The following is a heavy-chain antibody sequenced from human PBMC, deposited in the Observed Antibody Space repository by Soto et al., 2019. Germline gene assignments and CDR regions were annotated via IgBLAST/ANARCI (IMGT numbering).Heavy chain of an antibody. CDR1: GFTFSSYG. Sequence: GGSLRLSCAASGFTFSSYGMHWVRQAPGKGLEWVAVIWYDGSNKYYADSVKGRFTISRDNSKNTLYLQMNSLRAEDTAVYYCARDSITMVRSKPPPGYWGQGTLVTVSS. J-gene: IGHJ4*02. D-gene: IGHD3-10*01. CDR2: IWYDGSNK. CDR3: ARDSITMVRSKPPPGY. V-gene: IGHV3-33*01.